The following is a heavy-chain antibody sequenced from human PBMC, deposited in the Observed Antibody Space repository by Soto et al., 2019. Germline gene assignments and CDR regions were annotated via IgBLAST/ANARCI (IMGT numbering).Heavy chain of an antibody. D-gene: IGHD4-17*01. Sequence: SETLSLTRTVSRGSISGYYWGWIRQPPGKGLEWIGYIYYSGTTNYNPSLKSRVTMSIDTSRNQFSLKLSSVTAADTAVYYCARDPPDGDSYFDYWGQGTLVTVSS. J-gene: IGHJ4*02. V-gene: IGHV4-59*01. CDR2: IYYSGTT. CDR3: ARDPPDGDSYFDY. CDR1: RGSISGYY.